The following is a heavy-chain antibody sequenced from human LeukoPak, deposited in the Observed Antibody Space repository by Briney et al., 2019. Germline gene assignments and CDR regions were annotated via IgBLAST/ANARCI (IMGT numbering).Heavy chain of an antibody. Sequence: ASVKVSCTASGYTFTSYGISWVRQAPGQGLEWMGWISAYNGNTNYAQKLQGRVTMTTDTSTSTAYMELRSLRSDDTAVYYCARKYYYDSSGYYWNWFDPWGQGTLVTVSS. V-gene: IGHV1-18*01. CDR1: GYTFTSYG. CDR2: ISAYNGNT. D-gene: IGHD3-22*01. J-gene: IGHJ5*02. CDR3: ARKYYYDSSGYYWNWFDP.